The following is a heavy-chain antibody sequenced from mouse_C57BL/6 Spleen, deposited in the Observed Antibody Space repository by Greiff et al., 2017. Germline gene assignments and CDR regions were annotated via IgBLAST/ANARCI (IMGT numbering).Heavy chain of an antibody. CDR2: IDPETGGT. Sequence: QVQLKESGAELVRPGASVTLSCKASGYTFTDYEMHWVKQTPVHGLEWIGAIDPETGGTAYNQKFKGKAILTADKSSSTAYMELRSLTSEDSAVYYCTSLFSMDYWGQGTSVTVSS. D-gene: IGHD6-1*01. J-gene: IGHJ4*01. CDR3: TSLFSMDY. CDR1: GYTFTDYE. V-gene: IGHV1-15*01.